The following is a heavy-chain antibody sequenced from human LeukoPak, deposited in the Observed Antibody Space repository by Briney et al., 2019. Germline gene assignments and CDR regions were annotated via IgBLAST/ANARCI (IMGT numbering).Heavy chain of an antibody. CDR1: GFTFNNHW. CDR3: SRDRPHNWFDP. J-gene: IGHJ5*02. Sequence: PGGSLRLSCAASGFTFNNHWMHWVRQVPGKGLEWVSRIDNDGSNTIYADSVKARFTISRDNAKNTLYLQMNSLGAEDTAMYYCSRDRPHNWFDPWGQGTLVTVSS. V-gene: IGHV3-74*01. CDR2: IDNDGSNT.